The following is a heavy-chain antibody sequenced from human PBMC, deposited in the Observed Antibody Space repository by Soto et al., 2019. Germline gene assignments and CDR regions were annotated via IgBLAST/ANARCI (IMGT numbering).Heavy chain of an antibody. CDR1: GFTFSSYA. CDR2: ISGSGGST. Sequence: EVPLLESGGGLVQPGGSLRLSCAASGFTFSSYAMSWVRQAPGKGLEWVSAISGSGGSTYYADSVKGRFTISRDNSKNTLYLQMNSLRAEDTAVYYCARGAREIRYYYYMDVWGKGTTVTVSS. CDR3: ARGAREIRYYYYMDV. J-gene: IGHJ6*03. D-gene: IGHD1-26*01. V-gene: IGHV3-23*01.